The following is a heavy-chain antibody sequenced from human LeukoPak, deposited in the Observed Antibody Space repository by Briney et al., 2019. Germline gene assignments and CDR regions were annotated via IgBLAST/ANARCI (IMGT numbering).Heavy chain of an antibody. CDR3: ARFSSIAAAFDY. D-gene: IGHD6-13*01. CDR2: IYYSGST. V-gene: IGHV4-59*04. J-gene: IGHJ4*02. CDR1: GGSISSYY. Sequence: SETLSLTCTVSGGSISSYYWSWIRQPPGKGLEWIGSIYYSGSTYYNPSLKSRVTMSVDTSKNQFSLKLSSVTAADTAVYYCARFSSIAAAFDYWGQGTLVTVSS.